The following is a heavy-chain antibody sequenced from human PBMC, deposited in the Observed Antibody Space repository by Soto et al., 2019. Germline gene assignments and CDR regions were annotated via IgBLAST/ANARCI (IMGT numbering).Heavy chain of an antibody. Sequence: ASVKVSFKASGYAFTSYAMHWVRQAPGQRREWMGCISAGNGNTKYSQKFQGRVTITRDRSASTAYMELSSLRSEETAVYYCAREKAVVPAAISPISAARPRWFDPWGQGTLVTVSS. CDR2: ISAGNGNT. V-gene: IGHV1-3*01. CDR1: GYAFTSYA. D-gene: IGHD2-2*02. CDR3: AREKAVVPAAISPISAARPRWFDP. J-gene: IGHJ5*02.